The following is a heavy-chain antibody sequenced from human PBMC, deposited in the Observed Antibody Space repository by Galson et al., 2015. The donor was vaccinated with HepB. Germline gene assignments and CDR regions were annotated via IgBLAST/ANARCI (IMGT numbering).Heavy chain of an antibody. J-gene: IGHJ4*02. V-gene: IGHV5-51*03. D-gene: IGHD3-22*01. CDR2: IYPGDSDT. CDR1: GYSFTSYW. CDR3: ARPHYDSSGYYLYYFDY. Sequence: QSGAEVKEPGESLKISCKASGYSFTSYWIGWVRQMPGKGLEWMGIIYPGDSDTRYSPSFQGQVTISVDKTITTAYLQWSSLKASDTAMYYCARPHYDSSGYYLYYFDYWGQGALVTVSS.